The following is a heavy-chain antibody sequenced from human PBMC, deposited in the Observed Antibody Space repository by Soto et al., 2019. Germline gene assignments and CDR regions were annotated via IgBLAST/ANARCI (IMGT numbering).Heavy chain of an antibody. CDR3: VRCWGTGDGSNLGDNWLDP. CDR1: GFTFSSYP. Sequence: QVQLVESGGGVVQSGRSLRLSCAASGFTFSSYPMHWVRQAPGKGLEWVAVISYDETSKYYADSVKGRFTISRDNSKNTLYLQMNSLRAEDTAVYYCVRCWGTGDGSNLGDNWLDPWGQGTLVTVSS. J-gene: IGHJ5*02. V-gene: IGHV3-30-3*01. CDR2: ISYDETSK. D-gene: IGHD1-1*01.